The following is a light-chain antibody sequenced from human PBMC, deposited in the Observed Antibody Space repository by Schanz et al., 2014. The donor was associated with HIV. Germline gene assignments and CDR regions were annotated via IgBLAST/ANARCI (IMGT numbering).Light chain of an antibody. CDR1: SSDVGGYNY. CDR3: QSFDSSLGAYV. V-gene: IGLV2-11*01. CDR2: DVS. J-gene: IGLJ1*01. Sequence: QSALTQPRSVSGSPGQSVTISCTGTSSDVGGYNYVSWYQQHPGKAPKLMIYDVSKRPSGVPDRFSGSKSGTSASLAISGLQSEDEGDYYCQSFDSSLGAYVFGTGTKLTVL.